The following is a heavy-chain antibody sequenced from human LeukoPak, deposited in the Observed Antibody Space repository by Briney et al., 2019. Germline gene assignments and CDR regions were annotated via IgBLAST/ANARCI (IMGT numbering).Heavy chain of an antibody. Sequence: SVKVSCKASGGTFSSYAISWVRQAPGQGLEWMGGIIPIFGTANYEQKFQGRVTITADESTSTAYMELSSLRSEDTAVYYCASGEGPIFGVVVYYFDYWGQGTLVTVSS. D-gene: IGHD3-3*01. CDR1: GGTFSSYA. J-gene: IGHJ4*02. CDR2: IIPIFGTA. CDR3: ASGEGPIFGVVVYYFDY. V-gene: IGHV1-69*13.